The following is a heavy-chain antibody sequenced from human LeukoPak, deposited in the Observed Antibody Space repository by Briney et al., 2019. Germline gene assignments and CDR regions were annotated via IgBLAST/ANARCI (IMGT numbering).Heavy chain of an antibody. CDR3: AKDYSAGYNYFDY. CDR2: ISYDGSNK. Sequence: GRSLRLSCAASGFTFSSYGMHWVRQAPGKGLEWVAVISYDGSNKYYADSVKGRFTISRDNSKNTLYLQMNSLRAEDTAVYYCAKDYSAGYNYFDYWGQGTLVTVSS. CDR1: GFTFSSYG. J-gene: IGHJ4*02. D-gene: IGHD3-9*01. V-gene: IGHV3-30*18.